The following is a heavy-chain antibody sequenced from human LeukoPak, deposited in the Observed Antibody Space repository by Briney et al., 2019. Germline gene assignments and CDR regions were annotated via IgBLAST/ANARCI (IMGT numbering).Heavy chain of an antibody. V-gene: IGHV4-34*01. CDR2: INHSGST. CDR1: GGSFSGYY. CDR3: ASRLTIAAAGSHYYYYYMDV. Sequence: SETLSLTCAVYGGSFSGYYWSWIRQPPGKGLEWIGEINHSGSTNYNPSLKSRVTISVDTSKNQFSLKLSSVTAANTAVYYCASRLTIAAAGSHYYYYYMDVWGKGTTVTVSS. D-gene: IGHD6-13*01. J-gene: IGHJ6*03.